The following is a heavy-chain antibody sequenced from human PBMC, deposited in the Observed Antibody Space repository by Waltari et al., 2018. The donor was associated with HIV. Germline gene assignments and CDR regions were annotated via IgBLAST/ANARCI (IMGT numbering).Heavy chain of an antibody. CDR3: ARGGGYSSSYYFDY. V-gene: IGHV3-30-3*01. CDR1: GFTFSSYA. D-gene: IGHD5-12*01. CDR2: ISYDGSNK. J-gene: IGHJ4*02. Sequence: VQLVESGGGVVQPGRSLSLSCAASGFTFSSYAMHWVRQAPGKGLEWVAVISYDGSNKYYADSVKGRFTISRDNSKNTLYLQMNSLRAEDTAVYYCARGGGYSSSYYFDYWGQGTLVTVSS.